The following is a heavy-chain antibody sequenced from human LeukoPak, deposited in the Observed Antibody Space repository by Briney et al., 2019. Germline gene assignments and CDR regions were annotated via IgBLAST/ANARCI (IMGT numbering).Heavy chain of an antibody. V-gene: IGHV1-8*01. Sequence: ASVKVSCKASGYTFTSYDINWVRPATGQGLEWMGWMNPNSGNTGYAQKFQGRVTMTRNTSISTAYMELSSLRSEDTAVYYCARKYSSGWYILVDYWGQGTLVTVSS. D-gene: IGHD6-19*01. J-gene: IGHJ4*02. CDR1: GYTFTSYD. CDR3: ARKYSSGWYILVDY. CDR2: MNPNSGNT.